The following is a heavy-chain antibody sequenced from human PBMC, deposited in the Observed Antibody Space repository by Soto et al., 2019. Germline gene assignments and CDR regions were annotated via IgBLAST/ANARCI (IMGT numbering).Heavy chain of an antibody. CDR2: ISYDGSNK. CDR1: GFTFSSYG. D-gene: IGHD6-19*01. Sequence: GSLRLSCAASGFTFSSYGMHWARQAPGKGLEWVAVISYDGSNKYYADSVKGRFTISRDNSKNTLYLQMNSLRAEDTAVYYCAKEGSGWYEGWEYYFDYWGQGTLVTVSS. V-gene: IGHV3-30*18. CDR3: AKEGSGWYEGWEYYFDY. J-gene: IGHJ4*02.